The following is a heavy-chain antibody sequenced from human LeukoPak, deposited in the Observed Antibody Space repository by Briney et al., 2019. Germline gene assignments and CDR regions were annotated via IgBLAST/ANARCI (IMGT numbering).Heavy chain of an antibody. V-gene: IGHV4-39*07. CDR3: ARSRVDLAISFPSFFDY. J-gene: IGHJ4*02. Sequence: PSETLPLTCTVSGGSISSSSYYWGWIRQPPGKGLEWIGSIYYSGSTYYNPSLKSRVTISVDTSKDQFSLKLSSVTAADTAVYCCARSRVDLAISFPSFFDYWGQGTLATVSS. D-gene: IGHD2-21*01. CDR1: GGSISSSSYY. CDR2: IYYSGST.